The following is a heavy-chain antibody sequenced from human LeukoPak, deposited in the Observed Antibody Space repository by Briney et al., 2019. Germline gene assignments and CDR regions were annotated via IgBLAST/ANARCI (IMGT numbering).Heavy chain of an antibody. V-gene: IGHV1-2*02. J-gene: IGHJ4*02. D-gene: IGHD3-22*01. CDR3: AGVRYYDSIDY. Sequence: ASVKVSCKASGYTFTGYYMHWVRQAPGQGLEWMGWINPSSGGTNYAQKFQGRVTMTRDTSISTAYMELSRLRSDDTAVYYCAGVRYYDSIDYWGQGTLVTVSS. CDR2: INPSSGGT. CDR1: GYTFTGYY.